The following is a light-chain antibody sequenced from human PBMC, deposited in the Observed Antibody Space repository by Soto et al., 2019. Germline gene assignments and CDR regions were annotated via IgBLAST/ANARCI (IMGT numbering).Light chain of an antibody. CDR2: GAS. CDR1: ESLISAY. CDR3: QQYGNSPPLT. V-gene: IGKV3-20*01. J-gene: IGKJ4*01. Sequence: EIVLTQSPGTLSLSPGEIATLSFSASESLISAYLAWYQQKPGQAPRLLIYGASSRATGIPDRFSGSGSATDFTLTISRLEPEDFALYYCQQYGNSPPLTFGGGTKVDI.